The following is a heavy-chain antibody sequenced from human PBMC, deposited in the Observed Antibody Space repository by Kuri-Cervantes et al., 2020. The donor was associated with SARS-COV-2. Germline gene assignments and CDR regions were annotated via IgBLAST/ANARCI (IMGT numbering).Heavy chain of an antibody. J-gene: IGHJ4*02. CDR3: AKDQEYQLLLGDLYDY. Sequence: GESLKISCAASGFTFSNAWMSWVRQAPGKGLEWVAFIRYDGSNKYYADSVKGRFTISRDNSKNTLYLQMNSLRAEDTAVYYCAKDQEYQLLLGDLYDYWGQGTLVTVSS. V-gene: IGHV3-30*02. D-gene: IGHD2-2*01. CDR2: IRYDGSNK. CDR1: GFTFSNAW.